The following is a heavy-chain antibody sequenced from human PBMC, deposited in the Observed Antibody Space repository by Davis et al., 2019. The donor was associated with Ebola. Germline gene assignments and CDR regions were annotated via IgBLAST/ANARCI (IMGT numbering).Heavy chain of an antibody. CDR2: ISSSGSTI. V-gene: IGHV3-11*04. Sequence: GESLKISCAASGFTFSDYYMSWIRQAPGKGLEWVSYISSSGSTIYYADSVKGRFTISRDNAKNSLYLQMNSLRAEDTAVYYCARDWQAWELLFVGFDYWGQGTLVTVSS. CDR3: ARDWQAWELLFVGFDY. CDR1: GFTFSDYY. J-gene: IGHJ4*02. D-gene: IGHD1-26*01.